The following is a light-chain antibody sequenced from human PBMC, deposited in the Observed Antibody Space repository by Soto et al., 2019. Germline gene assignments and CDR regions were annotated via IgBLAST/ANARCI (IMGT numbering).Light chain of an antibody. CDR1: QGISNW. CDR3: QQTNTFFPLT. CDR2: GAY. V-gene: IGKV1-12*01. J-gene: IGKJ4*01. Sequence: DFQMTQSPSSVSASVGDRVTITCRASQGISNWLAWYQQQPGRAPKLLIYGAYTLQTGVPSRFSGGGSGTHFTLIISSLQPEDFATYYCQQTNTFFPLTFGGGTRVEIK.